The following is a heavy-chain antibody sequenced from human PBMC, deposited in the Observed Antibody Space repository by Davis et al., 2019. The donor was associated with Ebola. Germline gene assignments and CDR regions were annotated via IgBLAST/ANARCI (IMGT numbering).Heavy chain of an antibody. CDR2: ISGSGGST. V-gene: IGHV3-23*01. CDR3: ATRNCSGGSCYGGGFDY. Sequence: GESLKISCAASGFTFSSYAMSWVRQAPGKGLEWVSAISGSGGSTYYADSVKGRFTISRDNAKNSLYLQMNSLRAEDTAVYYCATRNCSGGSCYGGGFDYWGQGTLVTVSS. D-gene: IGHD2-15*01. J-gene: IGHJ4*02. CDR1: GFTFSSYA.